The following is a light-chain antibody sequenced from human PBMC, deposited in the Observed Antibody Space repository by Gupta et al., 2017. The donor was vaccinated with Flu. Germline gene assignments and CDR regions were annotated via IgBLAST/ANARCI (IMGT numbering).Light chain of an antibody. Sequence: DIQMTQSPSPLSSSVGDRVTITCQASQDISNYLNWYQQKPGKAPKLLIYDASNLETGVPSRFSGSGSGTDFTFTISSLQPEDIATYYCQQNDNLPYTFGQGTQVEIK. CDR3: QQNDNLPYT. CDR1: QDISNY. V-gene: IGKV1-33*01. J-gene: IGKJ5*01. CDR2: DAS.